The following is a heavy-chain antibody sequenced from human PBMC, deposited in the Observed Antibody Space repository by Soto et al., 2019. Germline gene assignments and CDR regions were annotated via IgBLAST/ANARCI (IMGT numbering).Heavy chain of an antibody. Sequence: EVQLVESGGGLVQPGGSLRLSCAASGFTFSSYSMNWVRQAPGKGLELVSYISSSSSTIYYADSVKGRVTISLDNDKNSLYLQVNSLRDEDKAVYYRARDASSSWYTYYFDYWGQGTLVTVSS. D-gene: IGHD6-13*01. J-gene: IGHJ4*02. V-gene: IGHV3-48*02. CDR1: GFTFSSYS. CDR3: ARDASSSWYTYYFDY. CDR2: ISSSSSTI.